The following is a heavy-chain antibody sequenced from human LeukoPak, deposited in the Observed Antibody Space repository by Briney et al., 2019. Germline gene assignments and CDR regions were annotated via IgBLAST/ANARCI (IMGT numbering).Heavy chain of an antibody. D-gene: IGHD3-22*01. Sequence: GGSLRLSCAASGFTFDDYGMSWVRQAPGKGLEWVSGINWNGGSTGYADSVKGRFTISRDNAKNSLYLQMNSLRAEDTALYYCARELYYYDSNGAYYFDYWGQGTLVTVSS. J-gene: IGHJ4*02. CDR3: ARELYYYDSNGAYYFDY. V-gene: IGHV3-20*04. CDR2: INWNGGST. CDR1: GFTFDDYG.